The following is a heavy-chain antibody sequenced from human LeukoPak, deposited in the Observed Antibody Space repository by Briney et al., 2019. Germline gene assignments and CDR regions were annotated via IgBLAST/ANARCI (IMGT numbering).Heavy chain of an antibody. Sequence: ASVKVSCKASGYTFTSYGISWVRQAPGQGLEWMGWISAYNGNTNYAQKLQGRVTMTTDTSTSTAYMELRSLRSDDTAVYYCARGKLAAAAIGGYAFDIWGQGTMVTVSS. J-gene: IGHJ3*02. CDR2: ISAYNGNT. D-gene: IGHD6-13*01. CDR3: ARGKLAAAAIGGYAFDI. CDR1: GYTFTSYG. V-gene: IGHV1-18*01.